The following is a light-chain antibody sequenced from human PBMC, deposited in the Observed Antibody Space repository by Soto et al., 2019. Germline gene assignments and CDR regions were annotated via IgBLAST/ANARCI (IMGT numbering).Light chain of an antibody. V-gene: IGLV2-23*03. CDR3: CSYAGSSTFPV. Sequence: QSALTQPASVSGSPGQSITISCTGTSSDVGSYNLVSWYQQHPGKAPKLMIYEGSKRPSGVSNRFSGSKSGNTASLTISGLQAEDEADYYCCSYAGSSTFPVFDGGTKLTVL. CDR2: EGS. J-gene: IGLJ2*01. CDR1: SSDVGSYNL.